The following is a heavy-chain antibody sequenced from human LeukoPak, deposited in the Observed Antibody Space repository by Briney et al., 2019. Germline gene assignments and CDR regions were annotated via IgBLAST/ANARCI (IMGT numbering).Heavy chain of an antibody. Sequence: EASVKVSCKASGFTFSGHYIHWVRQAPGQGLEWMGYINPHSGGTSSPQKFQGRVTMTTDTSISAVYMELSSLTSDDTAVYYCARSGCSSTSCYEGDFDYWGQGTLVTVSS. CDR2: INPHSGGT. J-gene: IGHJ4*02. CDR3: ARSGCSSTSCYEGDFDY. D-gene: IGHD2-2*01. CDR1: GFTFSGHY. V-gene: IGHV1-2*02.